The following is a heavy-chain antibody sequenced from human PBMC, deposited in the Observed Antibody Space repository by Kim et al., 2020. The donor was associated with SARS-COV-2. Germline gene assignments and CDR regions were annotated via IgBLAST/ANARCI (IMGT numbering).Heavy chain of an antibody. D-gene: IGHD2-2*01. J-gene: IGHJ5*02. V-gene: IGHV1-2*02. Sequence: ASVKVSCKASGYTFTGYYMHWVRQAPGQGLEWMGWINPNSGGTNYAQKFQGRVTMTRDTSISTAYMELSRLRSDDTAVYYCARGGYCSSTSCYDIFNWFDPWGQGTLVTVSS. CDR3: ARGGYCSSTSCYDIFNWFDP. CDR2: INPNSGGT. CDR1: GYTFTGYY.